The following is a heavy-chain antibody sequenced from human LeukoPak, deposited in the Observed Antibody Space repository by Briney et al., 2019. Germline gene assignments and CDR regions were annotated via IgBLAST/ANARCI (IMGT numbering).Heavy chain of an antibody. CDR3: ARHLGHCSSTSCSSLDY. Sequence: RGESLKISCKGSGYSFTSYWIGWVRQMPGKGLEWMGIIYPGDSDTRYSPSFQGQVTISADKSISTAYLQWSSLKASDTAMYYCARHLGHCSSTSCSSLDYWGQGTLVTVSS. J-gene: IGHJ4*02. CDR1: GYSFTSYW. CDR2: IYPGDSDT. D-gene: IGHD2-2*01. V-gene: IGHV5-51*01.